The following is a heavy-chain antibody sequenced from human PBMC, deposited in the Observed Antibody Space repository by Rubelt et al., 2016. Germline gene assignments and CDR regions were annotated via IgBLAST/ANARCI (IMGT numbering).Heavy chain of an antibody. CDR3: AHKFNRGFDH. CDR2: IYWDDDK. V-gene: IGHV2-5*02. J-gene: IGHJ4*02. Sequence: QITLKESGPTLVKPTQTLTLTCTFSGFSLSTSRVGVGWIRHPPGKALEWLALIYWDDDKRYSPSLKNSLTITKDTSKNQVVLTMTNIDPVDTATYHCAHKFNRGFDHWGQGTLVTVSS. CDR1: GFSLSTSRVG.